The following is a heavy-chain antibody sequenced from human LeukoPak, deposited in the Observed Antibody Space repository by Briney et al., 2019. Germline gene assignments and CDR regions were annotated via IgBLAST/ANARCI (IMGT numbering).Heavy chain of an antibody. CDR2: TNPNSGGT. CDR1: GYTFTGYY. Sequence: GASVKVSCKASGYTFTGYYMHWVRQAPGQGLEWMGRTNPNSGGTNYAQKFQGRVTMTRDTSISTAYMELSRLRSDDTAVYYCARKAAGTPFDYWGQGTLVTVSS. CDR3: ARKAAGTPFDY. D-gene: IGHD6-13*01. V-gene: IGHV1-2*06. J-gene: IGHJ4*02.